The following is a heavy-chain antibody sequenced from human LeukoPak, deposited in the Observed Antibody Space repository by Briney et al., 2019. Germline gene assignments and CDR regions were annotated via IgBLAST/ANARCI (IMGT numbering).Heavy chain of an antibody. J-gene: IGHJ4*02. CDR3: ARDPPGGDGYNLGDY. CDR2: IIPILGMA. Sequence: GASVKVSCKASGGTFSSYAISWVRQAPGQGLEWMGRIIPILGMANYAQKFQGRVTITADKSASTAYMELSSLRSEDTAVYYCARDPPGGDGYNLGDYWGQGTLVTVSS. CDR1: GGTFSSYA. V-gene: IGHV1-69*04. D-gene: IGHD5-24*01.